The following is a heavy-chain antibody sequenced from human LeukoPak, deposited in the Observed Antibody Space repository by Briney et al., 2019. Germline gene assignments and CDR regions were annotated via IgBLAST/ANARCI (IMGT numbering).Heavy chain of an antibody. J-gene: IGHJ4*02. CDR3: ASVRAAALDY. CDR2: ISSSSSYI. CDR1: GFTFSSYS. V-gene: IGHV3-21*01. D-gene: IGHD6-13*01. Sequence: GGSLRLSCAASGFTFSSYSMNWVRQAPGKGLEWVSSISSSSSYIYYADSVKGRFTISRDNAKNSLYLQMNSLRAEDTAVYYCASVRAAALDYWGQGTLVTVSS.